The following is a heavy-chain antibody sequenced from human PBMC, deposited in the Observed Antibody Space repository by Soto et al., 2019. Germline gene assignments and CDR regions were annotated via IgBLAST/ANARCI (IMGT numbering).Heavy chain of an antibody. J-gene: IGHJ4*02. D-gene: IGHD3-22*01. Sequence: GESLKISCKGSGYSFTNYWIGWVRQMPGRGLEWMGIIYPGDSDSRYSPSFQGQVTISADKSICTAYLQWSSLKASDTAMYYCAVWYYSDSSGYEGYYFDYWGQGTLVTVSS. CDR2: IYPGDSDS. V-gene: IGHV5-51*01. CDR1: GYSFTNYW. CDR3: AVWYYSDSSGYEGYYFDY.